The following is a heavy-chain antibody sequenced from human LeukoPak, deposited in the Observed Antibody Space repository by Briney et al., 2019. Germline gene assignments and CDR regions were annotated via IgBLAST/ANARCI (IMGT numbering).Heavy chain of an antibody. CDR2: INHSGST. V-gene: IGHV4-34*01. CDR1: GGSFSGYY. D-gene: IGHD5-24*01. Sequence: SETLSLTCAVYGGSFSGYYWSWIRQPPGKGLEWIGEINHSGSTGHNPSLKSRGTISVDTSKNQFSLKLSSVTAADTAVYYCARGQGRDGYNGILDFWGQGALVTVSS. CDR3: ARGQGRDGYNGILDF. J-gene: IGHJ4*02.